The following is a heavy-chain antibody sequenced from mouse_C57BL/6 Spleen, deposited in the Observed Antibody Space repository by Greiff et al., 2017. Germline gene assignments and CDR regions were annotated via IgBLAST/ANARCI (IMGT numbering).Heavy chain of an antibody. CDR2: INPNNGGT. Sequence: VQLQQSGPELVKPGASVKIPCKASGYTFTDYNMDWVKQSHGKSLEWIGDINPNNGGTIYNQKFKGKATLTVDKSSSTAYMELRSLTSEDTAVYYCARRRNDYDVAWFAYWGQGTLVTVSA. D-gene: IGHD2-4*01. CDR3: ARRRNDYDVAWFAY. V-gene: IGHV1-18*01. J-gene: IGHJ3*01. CDR1: GYTFTDYN.